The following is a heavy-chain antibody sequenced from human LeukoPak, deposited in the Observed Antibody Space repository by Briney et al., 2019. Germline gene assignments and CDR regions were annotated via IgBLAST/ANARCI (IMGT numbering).Heavy chain of an antibody. D-gene: IGHD6-19*01. CDR3: AKHHHTTGWSS. J-gene: IGHJ5*02. CDR1: GDSITNSYYY. CDR2: IYYSGST. V-gene: IGHV4-39*01. Sequence: SETLSLTCTVSGDSITNSYYYWGWIRQPPGKGLEWIASIYYSGSTYYNPSLKGRVTISLDTSKNQFSLMLSSVTAADTAVYFCAKHHHTTGWSSWGQGTLVTVSS.